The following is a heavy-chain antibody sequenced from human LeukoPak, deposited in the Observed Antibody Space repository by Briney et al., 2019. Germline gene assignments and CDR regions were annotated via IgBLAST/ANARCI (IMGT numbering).Heavy chain of an antibody. J-gene: IGHJ4*02. V-gene: IGHV1-18*01. D-gene: IGHD6-25*01. CDR1: GYTFTSYG. CDR2: ISAYNGNT. Sequence: ASVKVSCKASGYTFTSYGISWVRQAPGQGLEWMGWISAYNGNTNYAQKLQGRVTMTTGTSTSTAYMELRSLRSDDTAVYYCARDRDPLIAAAIDYWGQGTLVTVSS. CDR3: ARDRDPLIAAAIDY.